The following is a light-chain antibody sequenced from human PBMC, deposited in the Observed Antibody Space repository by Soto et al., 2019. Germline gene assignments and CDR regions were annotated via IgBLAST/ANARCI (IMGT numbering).Light chain of an antibody. Sequence: DVVMTQSPLSLPVTLGQPASISCRSSQSLLHNNGYNYLDWYLQKPGQSPQLLIYLGSNRASGVPDRFSGSGSGTDFTLKINRVEAEDVGVYYCMQALQTPITFGQGTRLEIK. CDR2: LGS. J-gene: IGKJ5*01. V-gene: IGKV2-28*01. CDR1: QSLLHNNGYNY. CDR3: MQALQTPIT.